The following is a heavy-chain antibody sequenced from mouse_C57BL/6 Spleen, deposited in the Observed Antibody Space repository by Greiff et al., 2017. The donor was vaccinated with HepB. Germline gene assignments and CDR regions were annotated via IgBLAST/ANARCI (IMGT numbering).Heavy chain of an antibody. CDR2: ISYDGSN. Sequence: DVQLVESGPGLVKPSQSLSLTCSVTGYSITSGYYWNWIRQFPGNKLEWMGYISYDGSNNYNPSLKNRISITRDTSKNQFFLKLNSVTTEDTATYYCAREDWDWYFDVWGTGTTVTVSS. CDR1: GYSITSGYY. CDR3: AREDWDWYFDV. J-gene: IGHJ1*03. V-gene: IGHV3-6*01.